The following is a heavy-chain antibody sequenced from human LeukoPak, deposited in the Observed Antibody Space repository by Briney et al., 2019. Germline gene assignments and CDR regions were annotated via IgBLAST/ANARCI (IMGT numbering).Heavy chain of an antibody. CDR3: ARDRGNQRGYYYYYMDV. V-gene: IGHV3-21*01. Sequence: GGSLRLSCAVSGFTFSSYTMNWVRHAPGKWLEWVSSISSSSSYIYYADSVKGRFTISRDNAKNSLYLQMNSLRAEDTAVYYCARDRGNQRGYYYYYMDVWGKGTTVTVSS. D-gene: IGHD1-14*01. J-gene: IGHJ6*03. CDR1: GFTFSSYT. CDR2: ISSSSSYI.